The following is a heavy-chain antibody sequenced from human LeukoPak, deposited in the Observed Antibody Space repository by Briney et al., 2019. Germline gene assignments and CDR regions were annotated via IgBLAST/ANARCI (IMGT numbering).Heavy chain of an antibody. V-gene: IGHV3-9*01. CDR1: GFPFGDYG. CDR2: ISWNSGTM. D-gene: IGHD6-19*01. J-gene: IGHJ4*02. Sequence: GRSLRLSCTASGFPFGDYGMHWVRQLPGKGLEWVSGISWNSGTMGYADSVKGRFTISRDNAKNTLYLQMNSLRAEDTAVYYCAPSSLTFSNGWYGYWGQGTLVTVSS. CDR3: APSSLTFSNGWYGY.